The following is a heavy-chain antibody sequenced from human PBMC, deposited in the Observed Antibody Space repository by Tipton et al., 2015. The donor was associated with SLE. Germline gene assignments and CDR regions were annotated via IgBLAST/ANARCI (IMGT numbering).Heavy chain of an antibody. CDR1: GFTFSNAW. J-gene: IGHJ4*02. V-gene: IGHV3-15*01. D-gene: IGHD6-13*01. Sequence: SLRLSCAASGFTFSNAWMSWVRQVPGKGLEWVGRIIDGGTTDYAAPVKGRFTISRDDSKNTLYLQMNSLKTEDTAVYYCTTESILAAGGFDYWGQGTLVTVSS. CDR3: TTESILAAGGFDY. CDR2: IIDGGTT.